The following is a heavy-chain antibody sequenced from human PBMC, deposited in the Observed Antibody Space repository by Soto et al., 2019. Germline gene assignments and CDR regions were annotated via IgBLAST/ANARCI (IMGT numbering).Heavy chain of an antibody. CDR2: IYHSGST. CDR1: GGSISSRNW. J-gene: IGHJ4*02. V-gene: IGHV4-4*02. Sequence: QVQLQESGPGLVKPSGTLSLTCAVSGGSISSRNWWSWVRQPPGKGLEWVGEIYHSGSTNYNPSLRRRVPISVDKSKNQFSLKLSSVTAADTAVYYCAMCIGAAGPIDYFGQGTLVTVSS. D-gene: IGHD6-13*01. CDR3: AMCIGAAGPIDY.